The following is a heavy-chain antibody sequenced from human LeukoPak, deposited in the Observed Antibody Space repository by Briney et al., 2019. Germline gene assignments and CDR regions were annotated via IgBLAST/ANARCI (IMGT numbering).Heavy chain of an antibody. V-gene: IGHV4-34*01. Sequence: SETLSLTCAVYGGSFSGYYWSWLRQPPGKGLEWIGEINHSGSTNYNPSLKSRVTISVDTSKNQFSLKLSSVTAADTAVYYCARGPKDFWSGYYNWLESWGQGTLVTVSS. D-gene: IGHD3-3*01. J-gene: IGHJ5*01. CDR2: INHSGST. CDR3: ARGPKDFWSGYYNWLES. CDR1: GGSFSGYY.